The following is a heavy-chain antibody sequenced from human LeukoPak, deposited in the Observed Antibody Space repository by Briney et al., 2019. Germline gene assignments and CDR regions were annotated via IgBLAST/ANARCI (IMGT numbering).Heavy chain of an antibody. CDR3: ARDPYPGDYYYYMDV. CDR1: GYTFTSYY. CDR2: INPSGGST. V-gene: IGHV1-46*01. Sequence: ASVNVSCKASGYTFTSYYMHWVRQAPGQGLEWMGLINPSGGSTSYAQKFQGRVTMTRDTSTSTVYMELSSLRSEDTAVYYCARDPYPGDYYYYMDVWGKGTTVTVSS. J-gene: IGHJ6*03.